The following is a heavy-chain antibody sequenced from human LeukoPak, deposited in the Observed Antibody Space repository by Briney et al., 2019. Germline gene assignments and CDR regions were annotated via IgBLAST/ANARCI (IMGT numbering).Heavy chain of an antibody. CDR1: GGSISSGGYS. CDR2: IYHSGIT. D-gene: IGHD3-3*01. Sequence: SETLSLTCAVSGGSISSGGYSWSWIWQPPGKGLEWIGYIYHSGITYYNPSLKSRVTMSLDRSKNQFSLKLTSVTAADTAVYYCARRVVAIFYFDYWGQGALVTVSS. CDR3: ARRVVAIFYFDY. J-gene: IGHJ4*02. V-gene: IGHV4-30-2*01.